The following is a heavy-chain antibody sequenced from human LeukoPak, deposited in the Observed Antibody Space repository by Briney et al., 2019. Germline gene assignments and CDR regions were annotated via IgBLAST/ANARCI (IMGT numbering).Heavy chain of an antibody. CDR3: ARGADCSSTSCYDDGMDV. J-gene: IGHJ6*04. V-gene: IGHV1-2*04. D-gene: IGHD2-2*01. Sequence: GASVKLSCTASGYTFTGYYMHWVRQAPGQGLEWMGWINPNSGGTNYAQKFQGWVTMTRDTSISTAYMELSRLRSDDTAVYYCARGADCSSTSCYDDGMDVWGKGTTVTVSS. CDR2: INPNSGGT. CDR1: GYTFTGYY.